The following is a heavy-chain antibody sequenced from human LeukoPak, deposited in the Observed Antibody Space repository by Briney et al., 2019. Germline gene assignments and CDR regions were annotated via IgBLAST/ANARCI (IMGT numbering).Heavy chain of an antibody. CDR3: ARDRHDYGDYGPDY. CDR1: GFTFSHYG. CDR2: ISYDGSNK. J-gene: IGHJ4*02. Sequence: GGSLRLSCAASGFTFSHYGMHWVRQAPGKGLECVALISYDGSNKYYADSVQGRFTISRDNSKNTLYLQMNSLRVEDTAVYYCARDRHDYGDYGPDYWGQGTLVTVSS. V-gene: IGHV3-30*03. D-gene: IGHD4-17*01.